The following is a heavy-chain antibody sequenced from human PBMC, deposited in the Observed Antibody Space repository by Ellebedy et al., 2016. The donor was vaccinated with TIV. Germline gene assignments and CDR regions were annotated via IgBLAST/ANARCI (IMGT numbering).Heavy chain of an antibody. V-gene: IGHV4-39*07. Sequence: SETLSLXXTVSGGSISSSSYYWGWIRQPPGMGLEWIGSIFYSGSTYYNPSLKSRVTISIDTSKNQFSLKLSSVTAADTALYYCAGDPWRGNDFWGQGTLVTVSS. CDR1: GGSISSSSYY. D-gene: IGHD1-14*01. J-gene: IGHJ4*02. CDR2: IFYSGST. CDR3: AGDPWRGNDF.